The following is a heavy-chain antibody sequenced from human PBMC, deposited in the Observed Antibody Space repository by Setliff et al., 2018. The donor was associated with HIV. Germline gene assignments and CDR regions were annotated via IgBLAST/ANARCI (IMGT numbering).Heavy chain of an antibody. J-gene: IGHJ4*02. CDR3: ARWPPHRSSDYDQEYYFDY. CDR2: FYYSGSS. Sequence: SETLSLTCTVSGDSISRRIYYWGWIRQPPGKGLEWIGNFYYSGSSHYNPSLKSRVTISVDTSKNQFSLKLISVSAADTAVYYCARWPPHRSSDYDQEYYFDYWGQGTLVTVSS. V-gene: IGHV4-39*01. D-gene: IGHD3-22*01. CDR1: GDSISRRIYY.